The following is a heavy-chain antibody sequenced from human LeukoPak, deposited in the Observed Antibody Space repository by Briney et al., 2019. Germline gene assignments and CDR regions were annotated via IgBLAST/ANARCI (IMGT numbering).Heavy chain of an antibody. Sequence: SETLSLTCTVSGGSINSGSYYWSWIRQPAGKGLEWIGRIYTSGSTNYNPSLKSRVTISVDTSKNQFSLKLSSVTAADTAVYYCARADIVVVPAAIYAFDIWGQGTMVTVSS. D-gene: IGHD2-2*01. V-gene: IGHV4-61*02. CDR1: GGSINSGSYY. CDR2: IYTSGST. CDR3: ARADIVVVPAAIYAFDI. J-gene: IGHJ3*02.